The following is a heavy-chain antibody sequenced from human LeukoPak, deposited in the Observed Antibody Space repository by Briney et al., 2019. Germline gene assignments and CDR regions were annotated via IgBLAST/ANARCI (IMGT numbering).Heavy chain of an antibody. CDR1: GGSINNDY. V-gene: IGHV4-59*01. CDR2: IHYSATT. Sequence: SETLSLTCTVSGGSINNDYWSWIRQPPGKGLEWIGYIHYSATTNYNPSLKSRVTISVDTSKNQFSLKLSSVTAADTAVYYCARGALILDYYYYGMDVWGQGTTVTVSS. D-gene: IGHD3-16*01. CDR3: ARGALILDYYYYGMDV. J-gene: IGHJ6*02.